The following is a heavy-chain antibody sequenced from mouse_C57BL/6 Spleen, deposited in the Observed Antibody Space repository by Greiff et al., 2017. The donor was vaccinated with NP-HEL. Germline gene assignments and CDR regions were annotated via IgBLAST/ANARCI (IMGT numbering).Heavy chain of an antibody. J-gene: IGHJ3*01. V-gene: IGHV1-82*01. Sequence: QVHVKQSGPELVKPGASVKISCKASGYAFSSSWMNWVKQRPGKGLEWIGRIYPGDGDTNYNGKFKGKATLTADKSSSTAYMQLSSLTSEDSAVYFCARSLYGSSSWFAYWGQGTLVTVSA. D-gene: IGHD1-1*01. CDR2: IYPGDGDT. CDR1: GYAFSSSW. CDR3: ARSLYGSSSWFAY.